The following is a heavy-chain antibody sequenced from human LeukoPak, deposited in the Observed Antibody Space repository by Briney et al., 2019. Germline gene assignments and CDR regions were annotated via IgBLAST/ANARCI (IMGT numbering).Heavy chain of an antibody. CDR3: ARGLSSSWYISYYYYMDV. D-gene: IGHD6-13*01. Sequence: SETLSLTCTVSGGSFSSYYWSWIRQPPGKGLEWIGDIYYSGSTNYNPSLKSRVTISVDTSKNQFSLKLSSVTAADTAVYYCARGLSSSWYISYYYYMDVWGKGTTVTISS. CDR1: GGSFSSYY. CDR2: IYYSGST. V-gene: IGHV4-59*01. J-gene: IGHJ6*03.